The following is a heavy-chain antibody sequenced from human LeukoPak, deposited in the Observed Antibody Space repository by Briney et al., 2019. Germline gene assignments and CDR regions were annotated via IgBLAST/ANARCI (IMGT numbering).Heavy chain of an antibody. J-gene: IGHJ5*02. CDR1: GITFSNAW. Sequence: GGSLRLSCAVSGITFSNAWMTWVRQAPGKGLEWFGRIKSKTDGGTTDYAAPVTGRFTISRDDSRNTLYLQMNSLITEDTAVYYCSTGYIVRGVKAPWRQGTLVTVSS. CDR3: STGYIVRGVKAP. CDR2: IKSKTDGGTT. V-gene: IGHV3-15*01. D-gene: IGHD3-10*01.